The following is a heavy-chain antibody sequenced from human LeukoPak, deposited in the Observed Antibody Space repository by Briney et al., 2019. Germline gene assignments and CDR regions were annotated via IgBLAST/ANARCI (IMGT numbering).Heavy chain of an antibody. Sequence: GGSLRLSCTVSEFTFSSYSMNWARQAPGKGLEWVASINRGATYIYYADSMKGRFTISRDDAKSSLYLQMNSLRAEDTAVYYCVRLRRNSDSSGYYYYYDYWGQGILVTVSS. J-gene: IGHJ4*02. CDR2: INRGATYI. CDR3: VRLRRNSDSSGYYYYYDY. V-gene: IGHV3-21*01. D-gene: IGHD3-22*01. CDR1: EFTFSSYS.